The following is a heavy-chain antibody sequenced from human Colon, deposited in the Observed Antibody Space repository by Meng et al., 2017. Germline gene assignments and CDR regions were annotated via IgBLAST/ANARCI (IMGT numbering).Heavy chain of an antibody. CDR1: GFDFNSYA. D-gene: IGHD2-21*02. Sequence: EVQLLESGGGLVQPGGSLRPSCAASGFDFNSYAGSWVRQVPGKGLEWVASISGSGGVRYYADSVKGRFTISRDNSKDTLYLQLNNLRAADTAIYYCANAPNLATALDSWGQGTLVTVSS. V-gene: IGHV3-23*01. CDR2: ISGSGGVR. J-gene: IGHJ4*02. CDR3: ANAPNLATALDS.